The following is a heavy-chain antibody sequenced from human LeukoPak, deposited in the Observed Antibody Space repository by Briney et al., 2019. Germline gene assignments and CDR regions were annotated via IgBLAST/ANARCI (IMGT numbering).Heavy chain of an antibody. CDR3: AGVEQLWLPGY. J-gene: IGHJ4*02. CDR2: IGGSGGNT. Sequence: PGGSLRLSCAGSGFTFSTYAMSWVRQAPGKGLEWVSSIGGSGGNTYYADSVKGRFTISRDNSKNTLYLQMNSLRAEDTAVYSCAGVEQLWLPGYWGQGTRVTVSS. D-gene: IGHD5-18*01. V-gene: IGHV3-23*01. CDR1: GFTFSTYA.